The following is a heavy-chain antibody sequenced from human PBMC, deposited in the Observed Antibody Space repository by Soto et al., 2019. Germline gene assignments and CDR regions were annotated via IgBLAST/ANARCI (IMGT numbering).Heavy chain of an antibody. Sequence: GASVKVSCKASGYTFTRYGISWVRQATGQGLEWMGWMNPNSGNTGYAQKFQGRVTMTRNTSISTAYMELSSLRSEDTAVYYCARVLDTSYYYGMDVWGQGTTVTVSS. CDR1: GYTFTRYG. CDR3: ARVLDTSYYYGMDV. V-gene: IGHV1-8*01. D-gene: IGHD5-18*01. J-gene: IGHJ6*02. CDR2: MNPNSGNT.